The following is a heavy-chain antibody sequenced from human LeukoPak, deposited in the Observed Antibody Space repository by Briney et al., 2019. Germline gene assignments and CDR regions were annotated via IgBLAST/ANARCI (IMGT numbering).Heavy chain of an antibody. J-gene: IGHJ4*02. V-gene: IGHV4-59*12. Sequence: SETLSLTCTVSGGSMSNYYWTWIRQPPGKGLEWIGYIYYSGSTNYNPSLKSRVTISVDKSKNQFSLKLSSVTAADTAVYYCARGRIAVAVFDYWGQGTLVTVSS. CDR2: IYYSGST. CDR1: GGSMSNYY. CDR3: ARGRIAVAVFDY. D-gene: IGHD6-19*01.